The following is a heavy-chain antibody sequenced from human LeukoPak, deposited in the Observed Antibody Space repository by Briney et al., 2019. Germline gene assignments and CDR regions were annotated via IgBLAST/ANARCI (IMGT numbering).Heavy chain of an antibody. CDR1: GITLSVLW. CDR3: VGGYGWLPDY. CDR2: IKQDGSEK. D-gene: IGHD6-19*01. Sequence: PGGSLRLSCAGYGITLSVLWMNWVRQVPGKGLEWVANIKQDGSEKKYVDSVKGRFTISRDNAKNSVYLQMNSLRVDDTAVYYCVGGYGWLPDYWGQGALVTVSS. V-gene: IGHV3-7*04. J-gene: IGHJ4*02.